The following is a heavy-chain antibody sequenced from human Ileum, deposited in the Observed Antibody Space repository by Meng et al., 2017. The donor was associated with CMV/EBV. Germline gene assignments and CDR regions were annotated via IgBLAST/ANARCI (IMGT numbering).Heavy chain of an antibody. J-gene: IGHJ4*02. D-gene: IGHD1-20*01. CDR3: ARDPYSWRGDFDY. Sequence: KASGYTFSGHYMHWVRQAPGQGLEWMGWINPNSGGTNYAQKFQGRVTMTRDTAISTAYMELSRLRSDDTAVYYCARDPYSWRGDFDYWGQGTLVTVSS. V-gene: IGHV1-2*02. CDR2: INPNSGGT. CDR1: GYTFSGHY.